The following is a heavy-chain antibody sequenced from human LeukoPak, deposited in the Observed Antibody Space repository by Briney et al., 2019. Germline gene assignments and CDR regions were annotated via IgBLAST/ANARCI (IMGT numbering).Heavy chain of an antibody. D-gene: IGHD3-16*01. CDR2: INWSGSST. V-gene: IGHV3-20*04. CDR1: GFTFDDYG. J-gene: IGHJ4*02. CDR3: ARLGVGASYYFDY. Sequence: GGSLRLSCAASGFTFDDYGMSWVRQAPGKGLEWVSGINWSGSSTSYADSVKGRFTISRDNAKNSLYLQMNSLRAEDTAVYYCARLGVGASYYFDYWGQGTLVTVSS.